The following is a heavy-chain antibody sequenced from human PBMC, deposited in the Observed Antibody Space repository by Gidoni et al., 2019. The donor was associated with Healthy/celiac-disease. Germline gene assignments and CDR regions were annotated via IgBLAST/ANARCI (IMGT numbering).Heavy chain of an antibody. CDR3: ARDYGYFGSGKVGNYFDY. V-gene: IGHV3-33*01. J-gene: IGHJ4*02. CDR1: GFTFSSYG. D-gene: IGHD3-10*01. CDR2: IWYDGSNK. Sequence: QVQLVESGGGVVQPGRSLRLSCAPSGFTFSSYGMHWVRQAPGKGLEWVAVIWYDGSNKYYADSVKGRFTISRDNSKNTLYLQMNSLRAEDTAVYYCARDYGYFGSGKVGNYFDYWGQGTLVTVSS.